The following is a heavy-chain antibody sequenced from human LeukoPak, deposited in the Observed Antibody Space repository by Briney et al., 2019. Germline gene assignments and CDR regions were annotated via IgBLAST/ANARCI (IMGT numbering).Heavy chain of an antibody. J-gene: IGHJ4*02. CDR3: AKDYWYSSSHLDY. CDR1: GFNFSSYG. D-gene: IGHD6-13*01. CDR2: IRYDGSNK. Sequence: GGSLRLSCAASGFNFSSYGMHWVRQAPGKGLEWVAFIRYDGSNKYYADSVKGRFTISRDNSKNTLYLQMNSLRAEDTAVYYCAKDYWYSSSHLDYWGQGTLVTVSS. V-gene: IGHV3-30*02.